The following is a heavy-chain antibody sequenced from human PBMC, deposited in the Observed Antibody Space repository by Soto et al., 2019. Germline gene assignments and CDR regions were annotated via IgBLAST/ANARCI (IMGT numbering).Heavy chain of an antibody. CDR1: GFTFSSYG. CDR3: ARPLRIAAADRYYYGMDV. V-gene: IGHV3-33*01. J-gene: IGHJ6*02. D-gene: IGHD6-13*01. Sequence: GGSLRLSCAASGFTFSSYGMHWVRQAPGKGLEWVAVIWYDGSNKYYADSVKGRFTISRDNSKNTLYLQMNSLRAEDTAVYYCARPLRIAAADRYYYGMDVWGQGTTVTVSS. CDR2: IWYDGSNK.